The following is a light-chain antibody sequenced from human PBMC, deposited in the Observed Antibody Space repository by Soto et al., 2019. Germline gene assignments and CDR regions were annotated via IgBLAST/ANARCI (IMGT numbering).Light chain of an antibody. J-gene: IGKJ5*01. CDR1: YDIRGA. CDR3: QQFNSYPIT. V-gene: IGKV1-13*02. Sequence: AIQLTQSPSSLSASVGDRVTITCRASYDIRGALAWYQQTPGKAPKILIYDVSTLQSGDPSRFSDSSSGTDFSLTISSLQPEDLATYCCQQFNSYPITFGQGTRLDIK. CDR2: DVS.